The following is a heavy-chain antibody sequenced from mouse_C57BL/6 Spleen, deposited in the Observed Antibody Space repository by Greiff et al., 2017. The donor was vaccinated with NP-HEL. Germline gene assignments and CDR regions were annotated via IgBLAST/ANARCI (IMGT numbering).Heavy chain of an antibody. CDR1: RYAFTNYL. CDR3: ARSHDGYYAWFAY. V-gene: IGHV1-54*01. Sequence: VQLQQSGAELVRPGTSVKVSCKASRYAFTNYLIEWVKQRPGQGLEWIGVINPGSGGTNYNEKFKGKATLTADKSSTAYMQLSSLTSEDSAVYFCARSHDGYYAWFAYWGQGTLVTVSA. D-gene: IGHD2-3*01. CDR2: INPGSGGT. J-gene: IGHJ3*01.